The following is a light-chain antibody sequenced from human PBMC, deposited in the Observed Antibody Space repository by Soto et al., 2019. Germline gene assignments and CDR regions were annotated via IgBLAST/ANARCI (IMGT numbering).Light chain of an antibody. CDR2: GAS. V-gene: IGKV3-15*01. CDR3: QQYNNGVT. CDR1: QSVSSN. J-gene: IGKJ3*01. Sequence: EIVMTQSPATLSVSPGERATLSCRASQSVSSNLAWYQQKPGQAPRLLIYGASTRATGIPARFSGSGSGTEFTLTIRSLQSEDFAVYYCQQYNNGVTFGPGTKVDIK.